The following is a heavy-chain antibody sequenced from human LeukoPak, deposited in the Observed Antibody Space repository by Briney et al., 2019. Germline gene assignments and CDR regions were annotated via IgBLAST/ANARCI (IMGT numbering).Heavy chain of an antibody. CDR1: GYTLTELS. Sequence: ASVKVSCKVSGYTLTELSMHWVRQAPGKGLEWMGGFDPEDGETIYAQKFQGRVTMTEDTSTDTAYMELSSLRSEDTAVYYCATAGIRGWPSLYYYGMDVWGQGTTVTVSS. D-gene: IGHD2-15*01. CDR2: FDPEDGET. V-gene: IGHV1-24*01. CDR3: ATAGIRGWPSLYYYGMDV. J-gene: IGHJ6*02.